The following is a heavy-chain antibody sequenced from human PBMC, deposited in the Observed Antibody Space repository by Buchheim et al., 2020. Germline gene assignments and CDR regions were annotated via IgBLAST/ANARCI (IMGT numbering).Heavy chain of an antibody. D-gene: IGHD2-21*02. V-gene: IGHV4-30-4*01. CDR3: ARAYCGGDCSDYYYYYGMDV. CDR2: IYYSGST. CDR1: GGSISSGDYY. J-gene: IGHJ6*02. Sequence: QVQLQESGPGLVKPSQTLSLTCTVSGGSISSGDYYWSWIRQPPGKGLEWIGYIYYSGSTYYNPSLKSRVPISVDPSKNQFSLKLSSVTAADTAVYYCARAYCGGDCSDYYYYYGMDVWGQGTT.